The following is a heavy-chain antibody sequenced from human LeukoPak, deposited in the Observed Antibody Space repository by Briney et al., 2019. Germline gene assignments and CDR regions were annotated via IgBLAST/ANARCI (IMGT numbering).Heavy chain of an antibody. CDR1: GFTFTSYY. CDR2: ISGSGSST. Sequence: PGGSLRLSCAASGFTFTSYYMAWVRQAPGKGLEWVSTISGSGSSTYYPDSVKGRFTISRDSSKNTLYLQMNSLRAEDTAVYFCAKLTTPTNSRRPIDYWGQGTLVTVSS. J-gene: IGHJ4*02. D-gene: IGHD2/OR15-2a*01. CDR3: AKLTTPTNSRRPIDY. V-gene: IGHV3-23*01.